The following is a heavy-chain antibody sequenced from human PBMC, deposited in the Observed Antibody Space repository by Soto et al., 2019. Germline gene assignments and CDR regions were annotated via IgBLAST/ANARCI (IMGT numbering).Heavy chain of an antibody. D-gene: IGHD3-22*01. CDR2: ISCDGSNK. CDR1: GFTFSSYA. Sequence: QVQLVESGGGVVQPGRSLRLSCAASGFTFSSYAMHWVRQAPGKGLEWVAVISCDGSNKYYADSVKGRFTISRDNSKNTLYLQMNSLRAEDTAVYYCARDDYYYDSSGLGWFDPWGQGTLVTVSS. CDR3: ARDDYYYDSSGLGWFDP. J-gene: IGHJ5*02. V-gene: IGHV3-30-3*01.